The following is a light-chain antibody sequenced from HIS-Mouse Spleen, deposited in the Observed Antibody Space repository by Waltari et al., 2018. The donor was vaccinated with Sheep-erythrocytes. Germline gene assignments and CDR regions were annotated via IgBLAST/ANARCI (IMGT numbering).Light chain of an antibody. CDR3: QAWDSSTVV. CDR1: KLGDKY. J-gene: IGLJ2*01. V-gene: IGLV3-1*01. Sequence: SYELTQPPSVSVSPGQTASIPCSGDKLGDKYPRWYQQKPGQSPVLVIFQDSKRPSGIPERFSGSNSGNTATLTISGTQAMDEADYYCQAWDSSTVVFGGGTKLTVL. CDR2: QDS.